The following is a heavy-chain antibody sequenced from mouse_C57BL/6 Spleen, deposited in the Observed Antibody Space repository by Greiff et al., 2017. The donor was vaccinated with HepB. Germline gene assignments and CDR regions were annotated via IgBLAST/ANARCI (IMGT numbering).Heavy chain of an antibody. V-gene: IGHV3-1*01. CDR2: ISYSGST. CDR3: ARGPYGSSSYFDY. CDR1: GYSITSGYD. J-gene: IGHJ2*01. Sequence: EVQLQESGPGMVKPSQSLSLTCTVTGYSITSGYDWHWIRHFPGNKLEWMGYISYSGSTNYNPSLKSRISITHDTSKNHFFLKLNSVTTEDTATYYCARGPYGSSSYFDYWGQGTTLTVSS. D-gene: IGHD1-1*01.